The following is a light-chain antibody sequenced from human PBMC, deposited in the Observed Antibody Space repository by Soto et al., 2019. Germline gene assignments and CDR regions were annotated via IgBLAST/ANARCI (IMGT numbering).Light chain of an antibody. CDR3: SSYAGSDVFV. CDR1: SSDVGAYNY. CDR2: EVS. Sequence: QSVLTQPPSASGSPGQSVAISCTGTSSDVGAYNYVAWYQQHPGKVPKLMIYEVSKRPSGVPDRCSGSKSGNTASLTVSGLQADDEADYYCSSYAGSDVFVFGTGTKVTVL. V-gene: IGLV2-8*01. J-gene: IGLJ1*01.